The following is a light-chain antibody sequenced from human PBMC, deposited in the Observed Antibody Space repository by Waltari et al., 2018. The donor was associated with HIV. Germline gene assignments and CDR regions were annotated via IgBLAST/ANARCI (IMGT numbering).Light chain of an antibody. CDR3: QVWDGSSDHPEVV. J-gene: IGLJ2*01. CDR2: ADS. Sequence: SYVLTQPPSVSVAPGQTATITCGGNNIGNKNVQWYQQKPGQAPVPVVNADSHRPSWMPVRFSGPNSANTATRTVSRVEVGDEADSYWQVWDGSSDHPEVVLCGRTKLTVL. V-gene: IGLV3-21*02. CDR1: NIGNKN.